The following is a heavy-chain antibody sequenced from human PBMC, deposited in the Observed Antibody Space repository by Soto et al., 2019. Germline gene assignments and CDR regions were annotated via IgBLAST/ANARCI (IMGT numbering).Heavy chain of an antibody. CDR2: ISGSGGST. CDR3: TKDTRGRLGVGAFDI. J-gene: IGHJ3*02. CDR1: GFTFSNYG. D-gene: IGHD7-27*01. Sequence: EVQLLESGGGLVQPGESLRLSCAASGFTFSNYGMSWVRQAPGKGLEWVSAISGSGGSTFFADSVKGRFTISRDNSKNALYLEMSGLRADEDTAVYYCTKDTRGRLGVGAFDIWGQGTMVTVSS. V-gene: IGHV3-23*01.